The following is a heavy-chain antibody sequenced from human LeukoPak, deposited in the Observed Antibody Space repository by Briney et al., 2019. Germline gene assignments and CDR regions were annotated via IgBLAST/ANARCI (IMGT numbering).Heavy chain of an antibody. CDR2: IIPIFGTA. D-gene: IGHD4-17*01. J-gene: IGHJ4*02. CDR3: ARDYGDPDDY. V-gene: IGHV1-69*05. Sequence: SVKVSCKASGGPFSSYAISWVRQAPGQGLEWMGRIIPIFGTANYAQKFQGRVTITTDESTSTAYMELSSLRSEDMAVYYCARDYGDPDDYWGQGTLVTVSS. CDR1: GGPFSSYA.